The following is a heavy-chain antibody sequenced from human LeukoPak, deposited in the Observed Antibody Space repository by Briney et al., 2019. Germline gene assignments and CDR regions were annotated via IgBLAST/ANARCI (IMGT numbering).Heavy chain of an antibody. CDR2: MNPNSGNT. V-gene: IGHV1-8*01. CDR1: GYTFTSYD. J-gene: IGHJ6*03. CDR3: ARGAIVVVPAAMREPYYYYYHYMDV. D-gene: IGHD2-2*01. Sequence: GASVKVSCKASGYTFTSYDINWVRQATGQGLEWMGWMNPNSGNTGYAQKFQGRVTITRNTSISTAYMELSSLRSEDTAVYYCARGAIVVVPAAMREPYYYYYHYMDVWGKGTTVTVSS.